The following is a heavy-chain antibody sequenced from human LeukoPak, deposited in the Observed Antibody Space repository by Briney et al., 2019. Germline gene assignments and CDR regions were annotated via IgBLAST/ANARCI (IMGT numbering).Heavy chain of an antibody. V-gene: IGHV1-69*05. CDR2: IIPIFGTA. CDR3: ARDSPMIVVVTAFDY. D-gene: IGHD3-22*01. Sequence: SVKVSCKASGGTFSSYAISWVRQAPGQGLEWMGGIIPIFGTANYAQKFQGRVTITTDESTSTAYMELSSLRSDDTAVYYCARDSPMIVVVTAFDYWGQGTLVTVSS. J-gene: IGHJ4*02. CDR1: GGTFSSYA.